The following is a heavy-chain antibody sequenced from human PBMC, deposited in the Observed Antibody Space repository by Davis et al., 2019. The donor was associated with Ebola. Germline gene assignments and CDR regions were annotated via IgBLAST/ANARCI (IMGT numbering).Heavy chain of an antibody. D-gene: IGHD3-3*01. CDR2: ISSSSSTI. CDR3: ARGPHKHYDFWSGYRAFDI. V-gene: IGHV3-48*02. Sequence: GESLKISCAASGFTFSSYSMNWVRQAPGKGLEWVSYISSSSSTIYYADSVKGRFTISRDNAKNSLYLQMHSLRDEDTAVYYCARGPHKHYDFWSGYRAFDIWGQGTMVTVSS. CDR1: GFTFSSYS. J-gene: IGHJ3*02.